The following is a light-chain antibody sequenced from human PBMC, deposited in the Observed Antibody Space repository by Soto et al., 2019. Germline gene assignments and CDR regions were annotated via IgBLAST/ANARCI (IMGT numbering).Light chain of an antibody. J-gene: IGKJ1*01. CDR3: QQYGSLPKT. CDR2: GAF. Sequence: EIVLTQSPGTLSLSPGERATLSCRASQSVSNNYLAWYQQKSGQAPRLLIYGAFSRANSIPVRFSGSASGTDFTLIISRLEPEDVAVYYCQQYGSLPKTFGQGTKVEIK. V-gene: IGKV3-20*01. CDR1: QSVSNNY.